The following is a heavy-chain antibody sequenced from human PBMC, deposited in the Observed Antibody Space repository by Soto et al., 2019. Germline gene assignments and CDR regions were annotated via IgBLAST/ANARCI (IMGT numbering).Heavy chain of an antibody. D-gene: IGHD3-10*01. CDR2: INPNSGGT. CDR1: GYTFTGYY. Sequence: ASVKVSCKASGYTFTGYYMHWVRQAPGQGLDWMGWINPNSGGTNYAQKFQGWVTMTRDTSISTAYMELSRLRSDDTAVYYCAGYRSLWFGELTPHYGMDVWGQGTTVTVSS. J-gene: IGHJ6*02. V-gene: IGHV1-2*04. CDR3: AGYRSLWFGELTPHYGMDV.